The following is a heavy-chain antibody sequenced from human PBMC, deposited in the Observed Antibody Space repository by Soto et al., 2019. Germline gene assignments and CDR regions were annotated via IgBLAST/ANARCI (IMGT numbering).Heavy chain of an antibody. J-gene: IGHJ4*02. D-gene: IGHD5-18*01. Sequence: EVQLLESGGGLVQPGGSLRLSCAASGFTFSSYAMSWVRQAPGKGLEWVSAISGSGGSTYYADSVKGRFTISRDNSKNTLYLQMNSLIAEDTAVYYCAKDLSGYSYGTDDYWGQGTLVTVSS. V-gene: IGHV3-23*01. CDR1: GFTFSSYA. CDR2: ISGSGGST. CDR3: AKDLSGYSYGTDDY.